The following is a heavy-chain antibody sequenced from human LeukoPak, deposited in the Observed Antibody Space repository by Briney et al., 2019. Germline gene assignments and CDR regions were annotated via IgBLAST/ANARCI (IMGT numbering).Heavy chain of an antibody. CDR2: ISYDGSNK. D-gene: IGHD1-26*01. CDR3: ARDIVGAREDY. CDR1: GFTFSTYA. V-gene: IGHV3-30-3*01. J-gene: IGHJ4*02. Sequence: PGRSLRLSCAASGFTFSTYAMHWVRQAPGKGLEWVAVISYDGSNKYYADSVKGRFTVSRDNSKNTLYLQMNSLRPEDTAVYYCARDIVGAREDYWGQGTLVTVSS.